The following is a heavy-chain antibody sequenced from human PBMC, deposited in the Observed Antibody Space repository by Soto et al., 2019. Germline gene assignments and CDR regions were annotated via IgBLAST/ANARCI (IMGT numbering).Heavy chain of an antibody. CDR1: GFTFSSYS. J-gene: IGHJ5*02. D-gene: IGHD2-15*01. Sequence: EVQLVESGGGLVKPGGSLRLSCAASGFTFSSYSMNWVRQAPGKGLEWVSSISSSSSYIYYADSVKGRFTISRDNAKNSLYLQMNSLRAEDTAVYYCAREAWGYCSGGSCYEWFAPWGQGTLVTVSS. V-gene: IGHV3-21*01. CDR2: ISSSSSYI. CDR3: AREAWGYCSGGSCYEWFAP.